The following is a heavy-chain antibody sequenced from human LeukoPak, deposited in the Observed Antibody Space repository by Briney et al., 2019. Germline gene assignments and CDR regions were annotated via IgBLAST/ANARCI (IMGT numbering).Heavy chain of an antibody. Sequence: GGSLRLSCAASGFTFSSYSMNWVRQAPGKGLEWVANIKQDGSEKYYVDSVKGRFTISRDNAKNSLYLQMNSLRAEDTAVYYCARDFAAYGSGSHPIDYWGQGTLVTVSS. D-gene: IGHD3-10*01. CDR1: GFTFSSYS. CDR3: ARDFAAYGSGSHPIDY. CDR2: IKQDGSEK. V-gene: IGHV3-7*01. J-gene: IGHJ4*02.